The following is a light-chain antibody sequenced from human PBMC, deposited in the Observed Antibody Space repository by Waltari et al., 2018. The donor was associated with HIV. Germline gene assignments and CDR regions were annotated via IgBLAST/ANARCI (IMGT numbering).Light chain of an antibody. CDR1: QSVSSN. CDR3: QQYNYWPPT. Sequence: VMTHPPATLSVSPGERATLSCRASQSVSSNLAWYQQKPGQAPRLLMYGASTRATGIPARFSGSGSGTEFTLSISSLQSEDIAAYYCQQYNYWPPTFGQGSKLEIK. J-gene: IGKJ2*01. V-gene: IGKV3-15*01. CDR2: GAS.